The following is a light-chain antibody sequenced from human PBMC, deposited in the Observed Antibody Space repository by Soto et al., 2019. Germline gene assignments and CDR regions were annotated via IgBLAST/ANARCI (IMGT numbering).Light chain of an antibody. Sequence: QSVLTQPPSVSGAPGQRVIISCTGSSSNIGAGYDVHWYQQLPGTAPKLLIYGNSNRPSGVPDRFSGSKSGTSASLAITGLLAEDEADYYCQSYDSSRVVFGGGPKLTVL. CDR1: SSNIGAGYD. J-gene: IGLJ2*01. CDR2: GNS. V-gene: IGLV1-40*01. CDR3: QSYDSSRVV.